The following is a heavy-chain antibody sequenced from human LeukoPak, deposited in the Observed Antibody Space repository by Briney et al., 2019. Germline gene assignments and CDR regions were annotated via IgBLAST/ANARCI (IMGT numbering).Heavy chain of an antibody. J-gene: IGHJ4*02. V-gene: IGHV3-48*01. CDR3: AKSLLQEDY. D-gene: IGHD1-26*01. Sequence: AGGSLRLSCAASGFTFSSYSMNWVRQAPGKGLEWVSYIGRSNAIYYADSVKGRFTISRDNAKNSLFLQMDSLRAEDTAVYYCAKSLLQEDYWGQGTLVTVSS. CDR1: GFTFSSYS. CDR2: IGRSNAI.